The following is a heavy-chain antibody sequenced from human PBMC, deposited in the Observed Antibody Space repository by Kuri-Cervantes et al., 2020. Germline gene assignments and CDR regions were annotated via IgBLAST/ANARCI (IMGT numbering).Heavy chain of an antibody. CDR1: GFTFSSYD. CDR3: AREFYYDSSGYYGMDV. CDR2: IGTAGDT. V-gene: IGHV3-13*01. Sequence: LSLTCAASGFTFSSYDMHWVRQATGKGLEWVSAIGTAGDTYYPGSVKGRFTISRENAKNSLYLQMNSLRAGDTAVYYCAREFYYDSSGYYGMDVWGQGTTVTVSS. D-gene: IGHD3-22*01. J-gene: IGHJ6*02.